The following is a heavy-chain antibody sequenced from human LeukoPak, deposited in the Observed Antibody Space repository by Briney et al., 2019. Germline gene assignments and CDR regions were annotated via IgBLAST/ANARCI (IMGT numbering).Heavy chain of an antibody. Sequence: PSETLSLTCAVYGGSFSGYYWSWIRQPPGKGLEWIGETNHSGSTNYNPSLKSRVTISVDTSKNQFSLKLSSVTAADTAVYYCARLGSGLRRAITMVRGAKYYYYMDVWGKGTTVTISS. CDR1: GGSFSGYY. V-gene: IGHV4-34*01. J-gene: IGHJ6*03. CDR2: TNHSGST. CDR3: ARLGSGLRRAITMVRGAKYYYYMDV. D-gene: IGHD3-10*01.